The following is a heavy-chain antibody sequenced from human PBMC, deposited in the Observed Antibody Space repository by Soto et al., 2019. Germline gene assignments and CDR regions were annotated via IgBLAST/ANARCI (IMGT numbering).Heavy chain of an antibody. CDR2: ISGYNGNT. D-gene: IGHD3-3*01. CDR1: GYPFIGYS. Sequence: XSVKVSNNAAGYPFIGYSITWVRQAPGQGLEWMGRISGYNGNTNYARTLRGRLTLTTDTSTSTAYMELRSLTSDDTAVYYCARDVFCGAAPACPDMDVWGQGTTVTVSS. CDR3: ARDVFCGAAPACPDMDV. V-gene: IGHV1-18*04. J-gene: IGHJ6*02.